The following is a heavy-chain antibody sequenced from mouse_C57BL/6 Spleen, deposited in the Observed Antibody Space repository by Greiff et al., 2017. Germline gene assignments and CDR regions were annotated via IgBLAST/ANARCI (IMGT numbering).Heavy chain of an antibody. V-gene: IGHV5-9*01. Sequence: EVKVVESGGGLVKPGGSLKLSCAASGFTFSSYTMSWVRQTPEKRLEWVATISGGGGNTYYPDSVKGRFTISRDNAKNTLYLQMSSLRSEDTALYYCARQDDYAFAYWGQGTLVTVSA. D-gene: IGHD2-4*01. CDR3: ARQDDYAFAY. CDR1: GFTFSSYT. J-gene: IGHJ3*01. CDR2: ISGGGGNT.